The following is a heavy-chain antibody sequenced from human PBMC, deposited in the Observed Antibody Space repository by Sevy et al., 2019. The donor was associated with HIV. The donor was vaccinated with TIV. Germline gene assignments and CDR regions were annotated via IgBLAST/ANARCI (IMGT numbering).Heavy chain of an antibody. CDR2: ISAYNGNT. D-gene: IGHD5-18*01. V-gene: IGHV1-18*01. Sequence: GTVKVSCKASGYTFTSYGISWVRQAPGQGLEWMGWISAYNGNTNYPQKLQGRVTMTTDTSTSTAYMELRGLRSDDTAVYYCARDKHTSMVHHFDYWGQGTLVTVSS. CDR1: GYTFTSYG. CDR3: ARDKHTSMVHHFDY. J-gene: IGHJ4*02.